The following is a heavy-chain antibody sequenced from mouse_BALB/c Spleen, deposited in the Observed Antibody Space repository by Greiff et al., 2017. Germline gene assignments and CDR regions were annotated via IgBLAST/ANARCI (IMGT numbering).Heavy chain of an antibody. Sequence: EVKLMESGGGLVQPGGSLRLSCATSGFTFTDYYMSWVRQPPGKALEWLGFIRNKANGYTTEYSASVKGRFTISRDNSQSILYLQMNTLRAEDSATYYCARDTYGNYEGFAYWGQGTLVTVSA. CDR3: ARDTYGNYEGFAY. D-gene: IGHD2-1*01. J-gene: IGHJ3*01. V-gene: IGHV7-3*02. CDR1: GFTFTDYY. CDR2: IRNKANGYTT.